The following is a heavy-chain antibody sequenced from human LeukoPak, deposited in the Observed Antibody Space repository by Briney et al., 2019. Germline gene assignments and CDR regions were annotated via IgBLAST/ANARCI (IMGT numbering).Heavy chain of an antibody. CDR1: GFTFDDYG. Sequence: PGGSLRLSCAASGFTFDDYGMHWVRQAPGKGLEWVSVISWDSGSTYYADSVKGRFTISRDNSKNSLYLQMNSLRAEDTALYYCARGVQLWSYYFDYWGQGTLVTVSS. CDR2: ISWDSGST. D-gene: IGHD5-18*01. V-gene: IGHV3-43D*03. J-gene: IGHJ4*02. CDR3: ARGVQLWSYYFDY.